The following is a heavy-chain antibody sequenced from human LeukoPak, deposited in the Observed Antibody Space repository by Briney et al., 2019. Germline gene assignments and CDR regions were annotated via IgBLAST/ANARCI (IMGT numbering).Heavy chain of an antibody. V-gene: IGHV3-15*01. CDR1: GFTFSNAW. J-gene: IGHJ4*02. CDR3: TGFLEWLLL. D-gene: IGHD3-3*01. Sequence: GGSLRLSCAASGFTFSNAWMSWVRQAPGKGPEWVGRIKSKADGGTTDYAAPVKGRFTISRDDPKNTLYLQMNSLKTEDTAVYYCTGFLEWLLLWGQGTLVTVSS. CDR2: IKSKADGGTT.